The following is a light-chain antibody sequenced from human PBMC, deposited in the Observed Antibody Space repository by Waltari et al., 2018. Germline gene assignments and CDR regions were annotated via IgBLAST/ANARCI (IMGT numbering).Light chain of an antibody. Sequence: DIQMTQSPSSLSASVGDRVTVTCRANQTIVNFLNWYQQKPGKAPNPLIYTASTLQSGVPSRFSGSGSGTEFTLTITSLQPEDYVTYYCQQSYTKWYTFGQGTKLQMK. V-gene: IGKV1-39*01. CDR3: QQSYTKWYT. CDR2: TAS. J-gene: IGKJ2*01. CDR1: QTIVNF.